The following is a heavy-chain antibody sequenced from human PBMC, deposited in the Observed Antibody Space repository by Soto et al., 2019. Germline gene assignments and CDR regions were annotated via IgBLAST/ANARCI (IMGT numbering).Heavy chain of an antibody. V-gene: IGHV3-30-3*01. CDR3: ARGDDTGGYYYYYGMDV. CDR1: GFTFSSYA. Sequence: QVQLVESGGGVVQPGRSLRLSRAASGFTFSSYAMHWVRQAPGKGLEWVAVISYDGSNKYYADSVKGRFTISRDNSKNTLYLQMNSLRAEDTAVYYCARGDDTGGYYYYYGMDVWGQGTTVTVSS. D-gene: IGHD3-9*01. J-gene: IGHJ6*02. CDR2: ISYDGSNK.